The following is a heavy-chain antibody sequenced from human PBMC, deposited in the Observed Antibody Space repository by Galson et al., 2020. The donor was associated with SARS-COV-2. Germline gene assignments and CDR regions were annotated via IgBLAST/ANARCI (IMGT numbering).Heavy chain of an antibody. J-gene: IGHJ5*02. V-gene: IGHV3-30*04. CDR2: ISYDGSNK. CDR1: GFTFSSYA. Sequence: GGSLRLSCAASGFTFSSYAMHWVRQAPGKGLEWVAVISYDGSNKYYADSVKGRFTISRDNSKNTLYLQMNSLRAEDTAVYYCARSYSGSYHSWFDPWGQGTLVTVSS. CDR3: ARSYSGSYHSWFDP. D-gene: IGHD1-26*01.